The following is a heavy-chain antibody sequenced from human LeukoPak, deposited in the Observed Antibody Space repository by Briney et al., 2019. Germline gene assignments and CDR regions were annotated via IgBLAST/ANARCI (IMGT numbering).Heavy chain of an antibody. Sequence: SETLSLTCTVSGGSIRSDGYYWGWIRQPPGKGLEWIGSIYNTGDTYYNPSLKSRLTISVDTSNNQFSLRLSSVTAADTAVYYCARRRRGVNREDDWFDPWGMETLVTVSS. CDR2: IYNTGDT. CDR3: ARRRRGVNREDDWFDP. V-gene: IGHV4-39*01. D-gene: IGHD1-14*01. CDR1: GGSIRSDGYY. J-gene: IGHJ5*02.